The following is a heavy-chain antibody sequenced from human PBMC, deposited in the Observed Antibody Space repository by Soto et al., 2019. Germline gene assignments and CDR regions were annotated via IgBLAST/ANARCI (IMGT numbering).Heavy chain of an antibody. D-gene: IGHD3-10*01. CDR3: ASDPFYYASGY. V-gene: IGHV3-11*01. CDR2: ISGSGTTI. J-gene: IGHJ4*02. CDR1: GFTFSDHY. Sequence: QVHLVESGGGLVKPGGSLRLSCAASGFTFSDHYMTWIRQAPGKGLDWVAKISGSGTTIFYADSVEGRFTVSRDNAKNFVYLQMDSLRVEDTAVYYCASDPFYYASGYWGPGTLVTVSS.